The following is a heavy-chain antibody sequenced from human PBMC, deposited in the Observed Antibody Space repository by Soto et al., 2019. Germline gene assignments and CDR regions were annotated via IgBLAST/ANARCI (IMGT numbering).Heavy chain of an antibody. CDR3: ARPQNDILTDSYTNYFDS. CDR2: ISAYNGNT. J-gene: IGHJ4*02. V-gene: IGHV1-18*01. Sequence: QVPLVQSGAEVKKPGASVKVSCKASGFTFRNYGITWLRQVPGQGLEWMGWISAYNGNTVHAQEYEGRLTMTTDTSTSTAYMELRTLRPDDTAVYYCARPQNDILTDSYTNYFDSWGQGTLVTVSS. D-gene: IGHD3-9*01. CDR1: GFTFRNYG.